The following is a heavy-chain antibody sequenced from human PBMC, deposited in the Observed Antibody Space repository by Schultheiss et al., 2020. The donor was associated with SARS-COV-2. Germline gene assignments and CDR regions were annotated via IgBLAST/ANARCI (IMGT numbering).Heavy chain of an antibody. D-gene: IGHD4-17*01. CDR3: AGGLYGAFDY. V-gene: IGHV4-61*03. CDR1: GGSVSSGSYY. Sequence: SETLSLTCTVSGGSVSSGSYYWSWIRQPPGKGLEWIGEINHSGSTNYNPSLKSRVTISIDTSKNHFSLKLSSVTAADTAVYYCAGGLYGAFDYWGQGTLVTVSS. CDR2: INHSGST. J-gene: IGHJ4*02.